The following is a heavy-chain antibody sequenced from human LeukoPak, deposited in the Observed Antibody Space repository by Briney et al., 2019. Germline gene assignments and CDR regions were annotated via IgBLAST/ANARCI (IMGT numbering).Heavy chain of an antibody. CDR2: IIPIFGTA. V-gene: IGHV1-69*01. CDR3: ATVRVATIRNYYYYYGMDV. Sequence: SVKVSCKASGGTSSSYAISWVRQAPGQGLEWMGGIIPIFGTANYAQKFQGRVTITADESTSTAYMELSSLRSEDTAVYYCATVRVATIRNYYYYYGMDVWGQGTTVTVSS. J-gene: IGHJ6*02. CDR1: GGTSSSYA. D-gene: IGHD5-12*01.